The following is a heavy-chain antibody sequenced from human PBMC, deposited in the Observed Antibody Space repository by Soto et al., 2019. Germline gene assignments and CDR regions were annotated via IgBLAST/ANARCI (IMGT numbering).Heavy chain of an antibody. CDR1: GGSFSGYY. CDR2: INRSGST. V-gene: IGHV4-34*01. Sequence: QVQLQQWGAGLLKPSEPLSLTCAVYGGSFSGYYWSWIRQPPGKGLEWIGEINRSGSTNYNPSLRSRVTISVDTAKHQFSLKLSSVTAADTAVYYCARATALWGSGSYRWPIPFDPWGQGTLVTVSS. CDR3: ARATALWGSGSYRWPIPFDP. D-gene: IGHD3-10*01. J-gene: IGHJ5*02.